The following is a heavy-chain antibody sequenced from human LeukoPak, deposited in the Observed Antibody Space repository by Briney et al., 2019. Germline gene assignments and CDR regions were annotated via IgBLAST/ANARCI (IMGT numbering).Heavy chain of an antibody. J-gene: IGHJ4*02. Sequence: GGSLRLSCAASGFTFSSYRLSWVRQAPGKGLEWVANIKEDGSARHYVDSVKSRFTISRDNAKKSLYLQMSSLRAEDTAVYYCAIAAGWEQAYWGQGTLVTVSS. D-gene: IGHD1-26*01. V-gene: IGHV3-7*01. CDR2: IKEDGSAR. CDR3: AIAAGWEQAY. CDR1: GFTFSSYR.